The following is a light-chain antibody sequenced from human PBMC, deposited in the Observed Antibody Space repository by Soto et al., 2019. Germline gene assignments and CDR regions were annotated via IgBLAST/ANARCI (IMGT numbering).Light chain of an antibody. J-gene: IGKJ2*01. CDR1: QSVGTN. CDR3: QNHNHCPS. V-gene: IGKV3-15*01. CDR2: EAS. Sequence: IVLTQSPATLSVSPGDRATLSCRASQSVGTNLAWYQQKPGQAPRLLIYEASSRATGIPARFSGSGTGTEFTLTSSSLQSKDFAVYYWQNHNHCPSFGQGTSLEIK.